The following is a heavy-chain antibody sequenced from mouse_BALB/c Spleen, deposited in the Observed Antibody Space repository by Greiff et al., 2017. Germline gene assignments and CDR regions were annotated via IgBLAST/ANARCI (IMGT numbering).Heavy chain of an antibody. J-gene: IGHJ2*01. CDR1: GYTFTNYW. V-gene: IGHV1-63*02. D-gene: IGHD2-1*01. CDR3: ARSEGNYGDY. CDR2: IYPGGGYT. Sequence: LVESGAELVRPGTSVKISCKASGYTFTNYWLGWVKQRPGHGLEWIGDIYPGGGYTNYNEKFKGKATLTADTSSSTAYMQLSSLTSEDSAVYFCARSEGNYGDYWGQGTTLTVSS.